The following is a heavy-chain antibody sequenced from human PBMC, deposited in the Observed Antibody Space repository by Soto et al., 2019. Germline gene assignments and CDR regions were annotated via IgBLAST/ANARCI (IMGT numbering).Heavy chain of an antibody. D-gene: IGHD3-22*01. Sequence: EVQLLESGGALVQPGESLRLSCAASGFTFSFCAMSWVRQAPGKGLEWVSSMRGSNGDTYYADSVKGRFTISRDNSKNTLYLQMNSLRVEDPALYYCVKGHSDSYYYFDYWGQGALVTVSS. CDR3: VKGHSDSYYYFDY. V-gene: IGHV3-23*01. CDR2: MRGSNGDT. CDR1: GFTFSFCA. J-gene: IGHJ4*02.